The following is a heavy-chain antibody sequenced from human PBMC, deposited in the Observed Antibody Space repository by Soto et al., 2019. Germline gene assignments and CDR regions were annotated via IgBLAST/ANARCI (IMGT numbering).Heavy chain of an antibody. CDR2: ISGSDGNT. Sequence: PVGSLSVWRGAAGCTFGGYGMSWVRQAPGKGLEWVSAISGSDGNTYYADSVKGRFTISRDNSKNTLYLQMNSLRAEDTAVYYCAKDLISDGSERWLQFKDWGQGTLVTVSS. CDR1: GCTFGGYG. D-gene: IGHD5-12*01. CDR3: AKDLISDGSERWLQFKD. J-gene: IGHJ4*02. V-gene: IGHV3-23*01.